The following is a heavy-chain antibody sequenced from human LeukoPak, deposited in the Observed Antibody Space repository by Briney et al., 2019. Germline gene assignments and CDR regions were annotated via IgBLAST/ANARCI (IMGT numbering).Heavy chain of an antibody. CDR2: ISFDGQHI. CDR3: ARGRASRGYLR. Sequence: GGSLRLSRATSGFTFSHYVMHWVRQAPGRGLEWVAVISFDGQHIFYADSVKGRLAISRDNSNSTLFLQMNSLTIEDTAVYYCARGRASRGYLRWGQGTLVTVSS. CDR1: GFTFSHYV. D-gene: IGHD3-22*01. J-gene: IGHJ4*02. V-gene: IGHV3-30*09.